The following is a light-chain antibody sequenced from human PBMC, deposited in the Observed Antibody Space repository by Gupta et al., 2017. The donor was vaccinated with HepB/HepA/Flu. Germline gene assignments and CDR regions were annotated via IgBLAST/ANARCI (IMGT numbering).Light chain of an antibody. V-gene: IGKV3-15*01. CDR3: QQNNNWPPVT. CDR1: QSVRSN. Sequence: EIVMTQSPATLSVSPGERATLSCRASQSVRSNLAWYQQKPGQAPRLLIYGASTRDTGIPARFSGSGYGTEFTLTISSRQSEDFAVYYCQQNNNWPPVTFGHGTKVDIK. CDR2: GAS. J-gene: IGKJ3*01.